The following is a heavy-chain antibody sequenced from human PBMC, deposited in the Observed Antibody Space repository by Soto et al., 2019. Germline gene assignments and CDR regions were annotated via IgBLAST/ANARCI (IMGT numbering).Heavy chain of an antibody. CDR1: GDSVSSNSAA. J-gene: IGHJ6*03. D-gene: IGHD2-2*01. CDR3: ARTQGIVVVPAAPFYYMDV. V-gene: IGHV6-1*01. CDR2: TYYRSKWYN. Sequence: QTLSLTCAISGDSVSSNSAAWNWIRQSPSRGLEWLGRTYYRSKWYNDYAVSVKSRITINPDTSKNQFSLQLNSVTPEDTAVYYCARTQGIVVVPAAPFYYMDVWGKGTTVTVSS.